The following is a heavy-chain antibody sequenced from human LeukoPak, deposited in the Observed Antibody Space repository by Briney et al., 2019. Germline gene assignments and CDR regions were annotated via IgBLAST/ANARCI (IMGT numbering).Heavy chain of an antibody. CDR1: GFTFSTYA. CDR3: AREPGRFLFDA. CDR2: INEGGYGK. D-gene: IGHD3-3*01. V-gene: IGHV3-7*01. J-gene: IGHJ5*02. Sequence: PGGSLRLSCAASGFTFSTYAMSWVRQAPGKGLEWVANINEGGYGKSYVDSMKGRFTISRDNAENSLYLQMNSLRVEDTAVYYCAREPGRFLFDAWGQGTLVTVPS.